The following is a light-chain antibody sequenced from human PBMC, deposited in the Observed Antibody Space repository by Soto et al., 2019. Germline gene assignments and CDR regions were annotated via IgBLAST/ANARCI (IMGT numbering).Light chain of an antibody. CDR3: SSYTSRNTLIL. Sequence: QSVLTQPPSVSGAPGQRVTVSCTGTSSNIGAGFDVHWYQQIPGTAPKLLIFGNTNRPSGVPDRFSGARSGASASLAISEPQADDEAIYYCSSYTSRNTLILFGGGTKLTVL. CDR2: GNT. V-gene: IGLV1-40*01. J-gene: IGLJ2*01. CDR1: SSNIGAGFD.